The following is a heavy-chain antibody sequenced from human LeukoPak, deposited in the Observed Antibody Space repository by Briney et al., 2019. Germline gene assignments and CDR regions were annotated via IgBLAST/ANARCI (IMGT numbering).Heavy chain of an antibody. D-gene: IGHD3-3*01. CDR1: GFTFSSYA. J-gene: IGHJ5*02. V-gene: IGHV3-64*01. Sequence: GGPLRLSCAASGFTFSSYAMHWVRQAPGKGLEYVSAISSNGGSTYYTNSVKGKFTISSDNSKNTLYLQMGSLRAEDMAVYSCARDSIFGVVTTFDPWGQGTLVTVSS. CDR2: ISSNGGST. CDR3: ARDSIFGVVTTFDP.